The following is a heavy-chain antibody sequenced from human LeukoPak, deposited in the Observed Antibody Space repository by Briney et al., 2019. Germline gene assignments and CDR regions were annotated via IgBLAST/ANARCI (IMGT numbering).Heavy chain of an antibody. J-gene: IGHJ4*02. Sequence: PGGSLRLSCAASGFTFSSYAMSWVRQAPGKGLEWVSTISGGGGSTYYADSVKGRFTISRDNSKNTLYLQMNSLRAEDTAVYYCAKDLDYYDSSGYYYWGQGTLVTVSS. CDR1: GFTFSSYA. D-gene: IGHD3-22*01. CDR3: AKDLDYYDSSGYYY. CDR2: ISGGGGST. V-gene: IGHV3-23*01.